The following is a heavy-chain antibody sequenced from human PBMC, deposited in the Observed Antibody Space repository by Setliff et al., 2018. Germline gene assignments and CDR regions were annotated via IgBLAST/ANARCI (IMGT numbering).Heavy chain of an antibody. V-gene: IGHV1-18*01. CDR3: ARDLLRSSSGRPDVFDV. D-gene: IGHD6-25*01. CDR1: GCTFSRDY. Sequence: GASVKVSCKAYGCTFSRDYITWVRQAPGRGLEWMGWISGYNGHKEYAQKFRHKFTKTTDTSTSTAYMELRSLIFDETAINYCARDLLRSSSGRPDVFDVWGQGTMVTVSS. CDR2: ISGYNGHK. J-gene: IGHJ3*01.